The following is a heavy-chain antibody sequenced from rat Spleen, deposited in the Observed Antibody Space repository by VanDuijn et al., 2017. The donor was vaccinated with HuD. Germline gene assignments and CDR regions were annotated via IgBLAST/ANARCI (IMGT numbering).Heavy chain of an antibody. Sequence: EVQLQESGPGLVKPSQSLSLTCSVTGFSITSSYRWNWIRKFPGNKLEWMGYINNAGSTNYNPSLKSRISVTRDTSKNQFFLQVKSITTEDIATYYCAKTTVAYYYVMDAWGQGASVTVSS. CDR3: AKTTVAYYYVMDA. V-gene: IGHV3-3*01. CDR2: INNAGST. J-gene: IGHJ4*01. D-gene: IGHD1-3*01. CDR1: GFSITSSYR.